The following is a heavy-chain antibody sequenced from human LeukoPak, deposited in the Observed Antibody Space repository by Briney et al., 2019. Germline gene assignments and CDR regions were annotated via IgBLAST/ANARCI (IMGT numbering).Heavy chain of an antibody. V-gene: IGHV3-7*01. J-gene: IGHJ3*02. CDR2: IKQDGSEK. CDR1: GFTFSTYA. CDR3: ARDGNYGDYSGAFDI. D-gene: IGHD4-17*01. Sequence: PGGSLRLSCAASGFTFSTYAMSWVRQAPGKGLEWVANIKQDGSEKYYVDSVKGRFTISRDNAKNSLYLQMNSLRAEDTAVYYCARDGNYGDYSGAFDIWGQGTMVTVSS.